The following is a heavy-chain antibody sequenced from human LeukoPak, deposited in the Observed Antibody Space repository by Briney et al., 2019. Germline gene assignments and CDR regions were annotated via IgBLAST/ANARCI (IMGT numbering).Heavy chain of an antibody. CDR3: ARGSLLRYFDWLLSNYNWFDP. CDR1: GGSISISSYY. Sequence: PSETLSLTCTVSGGSISISSYYWGWIRQPPGKGLEWIGSIYYSGSTYYNPSLKSRVTISVDTSKNQFSLKLSSVTAADTAVYYCARGSLLRYFDWLLSNYNWFDPWGQGTLVTVSS. J-gene: IGHJ5*02. V-gene: IGHV4-39*07. CDR2: IYYSGST. D-gene: IGHD3-9*01.